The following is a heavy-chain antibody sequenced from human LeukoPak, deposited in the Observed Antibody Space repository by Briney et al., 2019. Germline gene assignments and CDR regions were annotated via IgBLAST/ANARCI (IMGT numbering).Heavy chain of an antibody. V-gene: IGHV4-59*01. J-gene: IGHJ4*02. D-gene: IGHD3-22*01. CDR1: GGSISSYY. CDR2: IYYSGST. CDR3: ARESESYDSSGSTFAY. Sequence: SETLSLTCTVSGGSISSYYWSWIRQPPGKGLEWIGYIYYSGSTNYNPSLKSRVTISVDTPKNQFSLKLSSVTAADTAVYYCARESESYDSSGSTFAYWGQGTLVTVSS.